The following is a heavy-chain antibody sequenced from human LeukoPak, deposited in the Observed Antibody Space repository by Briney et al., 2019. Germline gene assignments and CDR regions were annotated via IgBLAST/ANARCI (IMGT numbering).Heavy chain of an antibody. CDR2: IIPIFGTA. Sequence: SVTVSCKASGGTFSSYAISWVRQAPGQGLEWMGGIIPIFGTANYAQKFQGRVTITADESTSTAYMELSSLRSEDTAVYYCARDSMGYCSGGSCWPPTNDAFDIWGQGTMVTVSS. D-gene: IGHD2-15*01. CDR1: GGTFSSYA. J-gene: IGHJ3*02. CDR3: ARDSMGYCSGGSCWPPTNDAFDI. V-gene: IGHV1-69*13.